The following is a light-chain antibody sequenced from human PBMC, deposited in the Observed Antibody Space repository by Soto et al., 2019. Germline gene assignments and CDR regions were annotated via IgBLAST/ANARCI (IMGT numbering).Light chain of an antibody. CDR3: QQRSNWPPIT. CDR2: GAS. CDR1: QSVSSN. V-gene: IGKV3-11*01. J-gene: IGKJ5*01. Sequence: ELVLTQSPATLSVSPGGRATLSCRASQSVSSNLAWYQQKPGQAPRIIIFGASGRATGIPDRFSGSGSGTDFTLTISSLEPEDFAVYYCQQRSNWPPITFGQGTRLEIK.